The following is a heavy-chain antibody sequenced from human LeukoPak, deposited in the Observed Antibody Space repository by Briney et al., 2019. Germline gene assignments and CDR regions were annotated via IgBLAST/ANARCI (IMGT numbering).Heavy chain of an antibody. CDR3: ARDGPYYDSSGQFDY. CDR2: ISSSSSYI. V-gene: IGHV3-21*01. Sequence: PGGSLRLSCAASGFTFSSYSMNWVRQAPGKGLEWVSSISSSSSYIYYADSVKGRFTISRDNAKNSLYLQMNSLRAEDTAVYYCARDGPYYDSSGQFDYWGQGTLVTVSS. CDR1: GFTFSSYS. D-gene: IGHD3-22*01. J-gene: IGHJ4*02.